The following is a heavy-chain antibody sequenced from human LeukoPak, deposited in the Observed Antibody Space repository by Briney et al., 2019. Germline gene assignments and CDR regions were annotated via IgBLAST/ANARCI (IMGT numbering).Heavy chain of an antibody. CDR2: ITSGGDYI. J-gene: IGHJ4*02. CDR3: AREQDDYVWGSYRANDY. CDR1: GFTFNTFN. Sequence: GGSLRLSCAASGFTFNTFNMNWVRQAPGKGLEWVSSITSGGDYIYYADSVKRRFTISRDNAKNSLYLQMNSLRAEDTAVYYCAREQDDYVWGSYRANDYWGQETLVTVSS. D-gene: IGHD3-16*02. V-gene: IGHV3-21*01.